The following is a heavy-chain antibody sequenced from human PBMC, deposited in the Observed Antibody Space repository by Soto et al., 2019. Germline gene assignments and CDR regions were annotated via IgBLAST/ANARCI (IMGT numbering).Heavy chain of an antibody. CDR2: IWYDGSNK. Sequence: QVQLVESGGGVVQPGRSLRLSCAASGFTFSSYGMHWVRQAPGKGLEWVAVIWYDGSNKYYADSVKGRFTISRDNSKNTLYLQMNSLRAEDTAVYYCARDHDTRRGYYYYYMDVWGKETTVTVSS. V-gene: IGHV3-33*01. D-gene: IGHD3-9*01. CDR3: ARDHDTRRGYYYYYMDV. CDR1: GFTFSSYG. J-gene: IGHJ6*03.